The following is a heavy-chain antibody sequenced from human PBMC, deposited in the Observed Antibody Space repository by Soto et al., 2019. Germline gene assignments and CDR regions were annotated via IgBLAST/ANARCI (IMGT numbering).Heavy chain of an antibody. CDR3: ARDGEKRWLQFLDY. D-gene: IGHD5-12*01. Sequence: QVQLVESGGGVVQPGRSLRLSCAASGFTFSSYGMHWVRQAPGKGLEWVAVIWYDGSNKYYADSVKGRFTISRDNSKNTLYLQMNSLRAEDTAVYYCARDGEKRWLQFLDYWGQGTLVTVSS. CDR2: IWYDGSNK. J-gene: IGHJ4*02. V-gene: IGHV3-33*01. CDR1: GFTFSSYG.